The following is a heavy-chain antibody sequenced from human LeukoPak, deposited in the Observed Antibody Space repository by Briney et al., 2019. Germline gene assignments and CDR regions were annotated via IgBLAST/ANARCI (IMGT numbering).Heavy chain of an antibody. Sequence: GGSLRLPCAASGFTFSSYEMNWVRQAPGKGLEWVSYISSSGSTIYYADSVKGRFTISRDNAKNSLYLQMNSLRAEVTAVYYCARDYPSYYDSSGYYYWGQGTLVTVSS. CDR3: ARDYPSYYDSSGYYY. J-gene: IGHJ4*02. D-gene: IGHD3-22*01. CDR2: ISSSGSTI. CDR1: GFTFSSYE. V-gene: IGHV3-48*03.